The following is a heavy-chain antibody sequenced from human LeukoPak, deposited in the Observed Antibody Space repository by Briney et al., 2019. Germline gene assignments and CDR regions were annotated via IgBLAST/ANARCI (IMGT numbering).Heavy chain of an antibody. J-gene: IGHJ3*02. Sequence: GGSLRLSCAASGFTFDDYGLSWVRQAPGKGLEWVSAISGSGGTTYYADSVKGRFTISRDNSKNTLYLQMNSLRAEDTAVYYCAKNYGDSIWGQGTMVTVSS. CDR3: AKNYGDSI. CDR1: GFTFDDYG. V-gene: IGHV3-23*01. CDR2: ISGSGGTT. D-gene: IGHD4-17*01.